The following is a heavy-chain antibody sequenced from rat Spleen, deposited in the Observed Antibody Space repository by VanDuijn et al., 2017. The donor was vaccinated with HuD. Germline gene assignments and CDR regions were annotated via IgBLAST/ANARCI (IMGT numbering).Heavy chain of an antibody. J-gene: IGHJ2*01. CDR3: VREGAGVNF. CDR1: GFNFKDYW. Sequence: EVKLVEFGGGLVQPGRSLKLSCAASGFNFKDYWMGWVRQAPGKGLEWIGEINKDSRTIKYSPSLKDKFIISRDNAQNTLYLQMSKLGSEDTAIYYCVREGAGVNFWGQGVMVTVSS. V-gene: IGHV4-2*01. CDR2: INKDSRTI. D-gene: IGHD4-4*01.